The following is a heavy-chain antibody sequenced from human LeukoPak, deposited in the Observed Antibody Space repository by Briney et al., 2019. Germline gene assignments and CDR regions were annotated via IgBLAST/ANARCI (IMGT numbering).Heavy chain of an antibody. Sequence: ASVKVSCMASGYTFTSYGISWVRQAPGQGREGIGWISAYNGNTNYAQKLQGRVTMTTDTSTSTAYMELRSLRSDDTAVYYCARGLFGEFVFDYWGQGTLVTVSS. CDR1: GYTFTSYG. CDR2: ISAYNGNT. V-gene: IGHV1-18*01. CDR3: ARGLFGEFVFDY. J-gene: IGHJ4*02. D-gene: IGHD3-10*01.